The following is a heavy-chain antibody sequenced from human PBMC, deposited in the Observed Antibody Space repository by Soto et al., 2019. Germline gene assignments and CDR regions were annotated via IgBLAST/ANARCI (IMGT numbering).Heavy chain of an antibody. CDR2: TYQSGRA. V-gene: IGHV4-30-2*06. CDR3: ARDYYGMDV. Sequence: KPSETLSLTCTVSGGSISSGGYSWTWIRQSPGKGLEWIGYTYQSGRAYYNPSLKSRVTISVDRSKNQFSLNLTSVTAADTAVYYCARDYYGMDVWGQGTTVTVSS. J-gene: IGHJ6*02. CDR1: GGSISSGGYS.